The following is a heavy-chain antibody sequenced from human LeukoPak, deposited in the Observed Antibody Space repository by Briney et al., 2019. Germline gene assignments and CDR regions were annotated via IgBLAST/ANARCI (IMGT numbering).Heavy chain of an antibody. D-gene: IGHD3-10*01. CDR2: ISSSGSTI. Sequence: GGSLRLSCAASGFTFSDYYMSWIRQAPGKGLEWVSYISSSGSTIYYADSVKGRFTISRDNAENSLYLQMNSLRAEDTAVYYCARDAGLGTMVRGVTPYWYFDLWGRGTLVTVSS. CDR3: ARDAGLGTMVRGVTPYWYFDL. J-gene: IGHJ2*01. V-gene: IGHV3-11*01. CDR1: GFTFSDYY.